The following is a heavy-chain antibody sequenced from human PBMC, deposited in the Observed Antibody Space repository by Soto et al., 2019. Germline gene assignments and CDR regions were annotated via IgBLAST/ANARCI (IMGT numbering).Heavy chain of an antibody. Sequence: QVQLVESGGGVVQPGRSLRLSCAASGFTFSSYGMHWVRQAPGKGLEWVAIISYDGSEKYYAGSVKGRFTISRDNSKKTLYLQMNSLRAEDTAVYYCVKGAVTSSLYYFDYWGQGTLVTVSS. J-gene: IGHJ4*02. D-gene: IGHD4-17*01. V-gene: IGHV3-30*18. CDR2: ISYDGSEK. CDR1: GFTFSSYG. CDR3: VKGAVTSSLYYFDY.